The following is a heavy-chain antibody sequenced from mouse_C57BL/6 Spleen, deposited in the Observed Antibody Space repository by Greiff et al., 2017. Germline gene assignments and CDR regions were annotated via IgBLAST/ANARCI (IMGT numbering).Heavy chain of an antibody. D-gene: IGHD2-1*01. Sequence: DVMLVESGGDLVKPGGSLKLSCAASGFTFSSYGMSWVRQTPDKRLEWVATISSGGSYTYYPDSVKGRFTISRDNAKNTLYLQMSSLKSEDTAMYYCARHVNYGNYVYAMDYWGQGTSVTVSS. CDR2: ISSGGSYT. J-gene: IGHJ4*01. CDR3: ARHVNYGNYVYAMDY. V-gene: IGHV5-6*02. CDR1: GFTFSSYG.